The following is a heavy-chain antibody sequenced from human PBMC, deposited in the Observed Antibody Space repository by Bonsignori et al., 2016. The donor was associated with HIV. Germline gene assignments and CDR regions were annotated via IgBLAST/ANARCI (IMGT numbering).Heavy chain of an antibody. CDR3: AHRPPYYDFWSGYRRADAFDI. V-gene: IGHV2-5*02. J-gene: IGHJ3*02. Sequence: WIRQPPGKALEWLALIYWDDDKRYSPSLKSRLTITKDTSKNQVVLTMTNMDPVDTATYYCAHRPPYYDFWSGYRRADAFDIWGQGTMVTVSS. CDR2: IYWDDDK. D-gene: IGHD3-3*01.